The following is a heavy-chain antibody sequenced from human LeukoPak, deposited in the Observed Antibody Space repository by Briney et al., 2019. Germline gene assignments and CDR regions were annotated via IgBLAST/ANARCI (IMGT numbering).Heavy chain of an antibody. CDR2: INWNGGRT. D-gene: IGHD1-26*01. J-gene: IGHJ3*02. CDR3: ARSASGSYPGAFDI. CDR1: RFTFGDYG. Sequence: GGSLRLSCAASRFTFGDYGMTWVRHAPGKGLEWVSGINWNGGRTGYVDSVKGRFTISRDNAKNSLYLQMNSLRVEDTALYYCARSASGSYPGAFDIWGQGTMVTVSS. V-gene: IGHV3-20*04.